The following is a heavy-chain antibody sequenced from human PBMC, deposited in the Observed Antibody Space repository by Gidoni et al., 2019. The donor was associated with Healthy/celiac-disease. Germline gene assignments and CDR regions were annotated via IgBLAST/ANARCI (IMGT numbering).Heavy chain of an antibody. CDR1: GYSFTSYW. Sequence: EVQLVQSGAEVKKPGESLKISCKGSGYSFTSYWIGWVRQMPGQGLEWMGIIYPGDSDTRYSPSFQGQVTISADKSISTAYLQWSSLKASDTAMYYCARLLAGAYYYYYYGMDVWGQGTTVTVSS. D-gene: IGHD6-13*01. V-gene: IGHV5-51*01. J-gene: IGHJ6*02. CDR3: ARLLAGAYYYYYYGMDV. CDR2: IYPGDSDT.